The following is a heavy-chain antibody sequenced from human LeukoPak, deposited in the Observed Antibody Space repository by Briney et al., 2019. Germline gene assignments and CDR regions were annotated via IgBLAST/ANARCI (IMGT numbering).Heavy chain of an antibody. CDR3: ARAYSYGYAPLDY. D-gene: IGHD5-18*01. J-gene: IGHJ4*02. CDR1: GYSFTSYG. V-gene: IGHV1-18*04. Sequence: AAVTVSFKSSGYSFTSYGINWVRQAPGQGLEWMGWINTDNGNTDYVQNLQGRVTMTTHTSTSTDYMEVRSLRSDDTAVYYCARAYSYGYAPLDYWGQGTLVTVSS. CDR2: INTDNGNT.